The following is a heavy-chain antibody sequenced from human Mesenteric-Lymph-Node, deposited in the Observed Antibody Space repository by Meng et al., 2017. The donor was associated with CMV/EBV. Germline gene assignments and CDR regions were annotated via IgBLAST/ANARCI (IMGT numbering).Heavy chain of an antibody. CDR1: GGSFSGYY. CDR3: ARDPSGSTWYYFDY. V-gene: IGHV4-34*01. J-gene: IGHJ4*02. CDR2: INHSGST. Sequence: SETLSLTCAVYGGSFSGYYWSWIRQPPGKGLEWIGEINHSGSTNYNPSLKSRVTISVDTSKNQFSLKLSSVTAADTAVYYCARDPSGSTWYYFDYWGQGTLVTVSS. D-gene: IGHD6-13*01.